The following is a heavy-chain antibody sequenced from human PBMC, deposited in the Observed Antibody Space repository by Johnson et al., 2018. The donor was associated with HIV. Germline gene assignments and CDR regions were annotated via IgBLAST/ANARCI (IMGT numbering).Heavy chain of an antibody. CDR1: GFTFSSYG. Sequence: VQLMESGGGVVQPGGSLRLSCAASGFTFSSYGMHWVRQAPGKGLEWVAFIRYDGSNKYYADSVKGRFTISRDNSKNTLYLQMNSLRAEDTAVYYCARDNGIAAAGDLDIWGQGTMVTVSS. J-gene: IGHJ3*02. CDR3: ARDNGIAAAGDLDI. V-gene: IGHV3-30*02. CDR2: IRYDGSNK. D-gene: IGHD6-13*01.